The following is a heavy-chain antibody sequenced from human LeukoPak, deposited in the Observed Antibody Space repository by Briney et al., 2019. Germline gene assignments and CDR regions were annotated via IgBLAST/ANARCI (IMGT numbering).Heavy chain of an antibody. Sequence: PGGSLRLSCAASGFIFSNYAMHWVRQAPGKGLEWVALISSDGSKIYYADSVKGRFTISRDNSRNTLYLQMNSLRAEDSAVYYCARRRIAARPGRYYYYMDVWGKGTTVTVSS. CDR1: GFIFSNYA. CDR3: ARRRIAARPGRYYYYMDV. CDR2: ISSDGSKI. J-gene: IGHJ6*03. D-gene: IGHD6-6*01. V-gene: IGHV3-30*04.